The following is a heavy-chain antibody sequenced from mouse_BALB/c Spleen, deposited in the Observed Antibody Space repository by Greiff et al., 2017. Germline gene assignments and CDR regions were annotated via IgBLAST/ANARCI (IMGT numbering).Heavy chain of an antibody. J-gene: IGHJ2*01. V-gene: IGHV5-12-2*01. D-gene: IGHD2-4*01. CDR3: ARQGMIPYFDY. CDR1: GFTFSSYT. Sequence: EVQLVESGGGLVQPGGSLKLSCAASGFTFSSYTMSWVRQTPEKRLEWVAYISNGGGSTYYPDTVKGRFTISRDNAKNTLYLQMSSLKSEDTAMYYCARQGMIPYFDYWGQGTTLTVSS. CDR2: ISNGGGST.